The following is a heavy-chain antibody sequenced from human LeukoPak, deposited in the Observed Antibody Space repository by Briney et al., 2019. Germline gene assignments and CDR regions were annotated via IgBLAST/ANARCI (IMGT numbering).Heavy chain of an antibody. Sequence: SETLSLTCAVSGGSISSGGYSWSWIRQPPGKGLEWIGYIYHSGSTYHNPSLKSPVTISLDRSKTQFSLTLSSVTAADPAVHYCARSLPAATSPSDLHWFDPWGQGTLVTVSS. D-gene: IGHD2-2*01. CDR1: GGSISSGGYS. V-gene: IGHV4-30-2*01. CDR2: IYHSGST. CDR3: ARSLPAATSPSDLHWFDP. J-gene: IGHJ5*02.